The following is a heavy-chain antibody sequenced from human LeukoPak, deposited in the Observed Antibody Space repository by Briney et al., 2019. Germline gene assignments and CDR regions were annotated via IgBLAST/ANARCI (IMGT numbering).Heavy chain of an antibody. CDR3: VKRPSESCTSGGCYFDS. J-gene: IGHJ4*02. V-gene: IGHV3-23*01. CDR1: GFTFSTYA. CDR2: VSDGGSDI. D-gene: IGHD2-8*01. Sequence: GGSLRLSCAASGFTFSTYAMAWVRQAPGKGLEWVSSVSDGGSDIYYADSVKGRFTISRDNSRDTLFLQMHSLRAEDTAAYYCVKRPSESCTSGGCYFDSWGQGTLVTVSS.